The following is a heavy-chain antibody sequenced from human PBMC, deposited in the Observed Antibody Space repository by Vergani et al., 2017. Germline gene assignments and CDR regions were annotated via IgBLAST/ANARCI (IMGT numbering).Heavy chain of an antibody. J-gene: IGHJ4*02. CDR3: ARGSNYADY. D-gene: IGHD2-2*01. CDR2: IWYDGSNK. CDR1: GFTFSSYG. Sequence: QVQLVESGGGVVQPGRSLRLSCAASGFTFSSYGMHWVRQAPGKGLEWVAVIWYDGSNKYYADSVKGRVTISRDNSKNTLYLQMNSLRAEDTAVYYCARGSNYADYWGQGTLVTVSS. V-gene: IGHV3-33*01.